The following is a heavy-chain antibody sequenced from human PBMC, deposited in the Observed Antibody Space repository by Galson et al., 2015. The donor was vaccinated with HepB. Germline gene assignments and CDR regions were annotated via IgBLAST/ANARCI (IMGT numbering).Heavy chain of an antibody. V-gene: IGHV6-1*01. D-gene: IGHD3-22*01. CDR2: TYYRSKWYY. CDR3: ARNVYYDTSGYYYKPGWVDP. Sequence: CAISGDSVSSNSAAWNWIRQSPSRGLEWLGRTYYRSKWYYDYAVSVRSRITINPDISRNQFSLQLYSVTPEDTAVYYWARNVYYDTSGYYYKPGWVDPWGQGTLVTVSS. J-gene: IGHJ5*02. CDR1: GDSVSSNSAA.